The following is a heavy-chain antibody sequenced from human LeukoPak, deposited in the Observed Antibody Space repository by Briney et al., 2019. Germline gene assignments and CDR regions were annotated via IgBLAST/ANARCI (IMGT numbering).Heavy chain of an antibody. CDR2: IIPIFGTA. CDR3: AREAYQQLVANPHNWFDP. V-gene: IGHV1-69*13. D-gene: IGHD6-6*01. J-gene: IGHJ5*02. Sequence: GASVKVSCKASGGTFSSYAISWVRQAPGQGLEWMGGIIPIFGTANYAQKFQGRVTITADESTSTAYMELSSLRSEDTAVYYCAREAYQQLVANPHNWFDPWGQGTLVTVSS. CDR1: GGTFSSYA.